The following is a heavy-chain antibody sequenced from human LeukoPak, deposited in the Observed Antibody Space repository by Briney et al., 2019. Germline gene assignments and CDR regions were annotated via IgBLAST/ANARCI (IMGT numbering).Heavy chain of an antibody. V-gene: IGHV1-18*01. Sequence: ASVTVSCTASGYTFTHHGIAWVRQAPGQGLEWMGWISCYNGDTIYAQKFQGRVTLTTEKSTSTVYMELRSLTSDDTAVYYCARDPSNTSGWYQYFDAWGRGTLVSVSS. CDR1: GYTFTHHG. J-gene: IGHJ2*01. CDR2: ISCYNGDT. D-gene: IGHD6-19*01. CDR3: ARDPSNTSGWYQYFDA.